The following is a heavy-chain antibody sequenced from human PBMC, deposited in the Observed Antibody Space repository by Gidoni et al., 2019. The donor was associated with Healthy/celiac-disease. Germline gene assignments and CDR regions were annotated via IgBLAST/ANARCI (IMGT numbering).Heavy chain of an antibody. V-gene: IGHV1-69*04. J-gene: IGHJ4*02. D-gene: IGHD3-3*01. Sequence: QVQLVQSGAEVKKPGSSVKVSCKASAGPFSSYPISWVRQAPGQGLEWMGRIIPILGIANYAQKFQGRVTITADKSTSTAYMELSSLRSEDTAVYYCARVRYYDFWSGYSALDYWGQGTLVTVSS. CDR1: AGPFSSYP. CDR2: IIPILGIA. CDR3: ARVRYYDFWSGYSALDY.